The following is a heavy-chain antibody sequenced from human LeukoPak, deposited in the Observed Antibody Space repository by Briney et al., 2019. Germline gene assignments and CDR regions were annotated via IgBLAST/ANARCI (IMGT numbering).Heavy chain of an antibody. J-gene: IGHJ4*02. CDR2: ISSGSRYI. D-gene: IGHD6-19*01. Sequence: GGSLRLSCAASGFTFSTYSMNWVRQAPGKGLEWVSSISSGSRYIYYADSVKGRFTISRDNAKNSLYLQMNSLRVEDTAVYYCANSGWSLRDYWGQGTLVTVSS. V-gene: IGHV3-21*01. CDR1: GFTFSTYS. CDR3: ANSGWSLRDY.